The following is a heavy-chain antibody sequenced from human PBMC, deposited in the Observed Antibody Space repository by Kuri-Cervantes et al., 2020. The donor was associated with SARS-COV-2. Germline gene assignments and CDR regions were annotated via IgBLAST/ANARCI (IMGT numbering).Heavy chain of an antibody. Sequence: GGSLRLSCAASGFTFNTYSMDWVRQAPGKGLEWVSSISGRSIYIKYADSAKGRFTISRDDAKKSLYLQMNSLRAEDTAMYFCARDYGSGSRFDFWGQGSLVTVSS. D-gene: IGHD3-10*01. CDR1: GFTFNTYS. V-gene: IGHV3-21*01. CDR3: ARDYGSGSRFDF. J-gene: IGHJ4*02. CDR2: ISGRSIYI.